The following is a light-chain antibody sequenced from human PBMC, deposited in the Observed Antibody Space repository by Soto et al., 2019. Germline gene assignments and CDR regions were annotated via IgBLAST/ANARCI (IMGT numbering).Light chain of an antibody. CDR3: QPYNTYSWT. CDR2: KAS. V-gene: IGKV1-5*03. J-gene: IGKJ1*01. Sequence: DIQMTQSASTLSASLGGRFTITCGASESINSWLAWYQQRPGKAPKLLIYKASTLQSGVPSRFSGSGSGTEFTLTISSLQPDDFATYYCQPYNTYSWTVGPGTKVDIK. CDR1: ESINSW.